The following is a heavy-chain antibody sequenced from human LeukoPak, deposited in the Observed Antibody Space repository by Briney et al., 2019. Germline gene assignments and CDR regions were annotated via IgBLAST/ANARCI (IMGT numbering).Heavy chain of an antibody. V-gene: IGHV4-4*09. CDR2: IYTRGTT. CDR1: GASISGYY. CDR3: ARKIQGWFDT. Sequence: PSETLSLTCTVSGASISGYYWSWIRQFPGKGLEWIGYIYTRGTTNYNPSLKSRVTISVDTSKTQFSLKLSSVTAADTAVYYCARKIQGWFDTWGQGTLVTVSS. J-gene: IGHJ5*02.